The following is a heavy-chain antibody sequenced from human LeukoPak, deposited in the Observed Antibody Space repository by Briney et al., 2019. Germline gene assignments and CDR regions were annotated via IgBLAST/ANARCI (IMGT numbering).Heavy chain of an antibody. J-gene: IGHJ5*02. CDR3: AAHPNFWSGYYEATQFAP. Sequence: GASVKVSCKASGFTFTSSAMQWVRQARGQRLEWIGWIVVGSGNTNYAQKFQERVTITRDMSTSPAYTELSSLRSEATALYYCAAHPNFWSGYYEATQFAPWGQGTLVTVPS. V-gene: IGHV1-58*02. CDR2: IVVGSGNT. D-gene: IGHD3-3*01. CDR1: GFTFTSSA.